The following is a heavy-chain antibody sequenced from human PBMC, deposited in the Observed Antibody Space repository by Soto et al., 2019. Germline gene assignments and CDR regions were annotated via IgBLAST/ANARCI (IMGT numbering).Heavy chain of an antibody. V-gene: IGHV4-39*07. CDR2: INHSGST. J-gene: IGHJ5*02. CDR3: ARGGGRRIKQWLAPYNWFDP. CDR1: GGSISSSTYY. D-gene: IGHD6-19*01. Sequence: SETLSLTCTVSGGSISSSTYYWGWIRQPPGKGLEWIGEINHSGSTNYNPSLKSRVTISVDTSKNQFSLKLSSVTAADTAVYYCARGGGRRIKQWLAPYNWFDPWGQGTLVTVSS.